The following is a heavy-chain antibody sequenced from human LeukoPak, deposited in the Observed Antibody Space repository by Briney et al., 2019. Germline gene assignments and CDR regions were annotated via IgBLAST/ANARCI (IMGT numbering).Heavy chain of an antibody. V-gene: IGHV1-8*01. CDR1: GYTFTSYD. CDR2: MNPNSGNT. CDR3: ARGPTIEGYSYGLDQDY. D-gene: IGHD5-18*01. J-gene: IGHJ4*02. Sequence: GASVKVSCKASGYTFTSYDINWVRQATGQGLEWMGWMNPNSGNTGYAQKFQGRVTMTRDTSTSTVYMELSSLRSEDTAVYYCARGPTIEGYSYGLDQDYWGQGTLVTVSS.